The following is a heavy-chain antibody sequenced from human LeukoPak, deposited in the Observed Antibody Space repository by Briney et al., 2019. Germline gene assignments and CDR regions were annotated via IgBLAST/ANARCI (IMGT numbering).Heavy chain of an antibody. CDR1: GFTFSSYA. CDR2: ISYDGSNK. V-gene: IGHV3-30-3*01. D-gene: IGHD6-19*01. Sequence: GGSLRLSCAASGFTFSSYAMDWVRQAPGKGLEWVAVISYDGSNKYYADSVKGRFTISRDNSKNTLYLQMNSLRAEDTAVYYCARDRGIAVAGNYYFDHWGQGTLVTVSS. J-gene: IGHJ4*02. CDR3: ARDRGIAVAGNYYFDH.